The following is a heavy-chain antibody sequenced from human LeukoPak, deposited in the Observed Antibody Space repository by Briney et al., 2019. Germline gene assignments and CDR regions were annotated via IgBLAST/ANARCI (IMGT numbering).Heavy chain of an antibody. Sequence: GGSLRLSCAASGFTSSSYAMSWVRQAPGKGLEWVSAISGSGGSTYYADSVKGRFTISRDNSKNTLYLQMNSLRAEDTAVYYCAKSDDILTGYYPDYWGQGTLVTVSS. D-gene: IGHD3-9*01. CDR3: AKSDDILTGYYPDY. CDR2: ISGSGGST. J-gene: IGHJ4*02. CDR1: GFTSSSYA. V-gene: IGHV3-23*01.